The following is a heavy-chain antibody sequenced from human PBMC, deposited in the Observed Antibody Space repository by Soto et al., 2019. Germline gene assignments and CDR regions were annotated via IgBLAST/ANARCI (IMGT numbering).Heavy chain of an antibody. CDR3: ASPVPLIAARPNYYGMDV. CDR2: IIPIFGTA. J-gene: IGHJ6*02. CDR1: GGTFSSYA. Sequence: QVQLVQSGAEVKKPGSSVKVSCKASGGTFSSYAISWVGQAPGQGLEWMGGIIPIFGTANYAQKFQGRVTITAYASTSTAYMELRSLRSEDTAVYYCASPVPLIAARPNYYGMDVWGQGTTVTVSS. V-gene: IGHV1-69*01. D-gene: IGHD6-6*01.